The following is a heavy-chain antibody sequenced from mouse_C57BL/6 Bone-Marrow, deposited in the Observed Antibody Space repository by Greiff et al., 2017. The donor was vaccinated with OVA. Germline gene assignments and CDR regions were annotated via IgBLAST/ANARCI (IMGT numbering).Heavy chain of an antibody. CDR3: ARLELAYYYGSSPFAY. J-gene: IGHJ3*01. V-gene: IGHV1-81*01. CDR1: GYTFTSYG. D-gene: IGHD1-1*01. Sequence: VQLQESGAELARPGASVKLSCKASGYTFTSYGISWVKQRTGQGLEWIGEIYPRSGNTYYNEKFKGKATLTADKSSSTAYMELRSLTSEDSAVYFCARLELAYYYGSSPFAYWGQGTLGTVSA. CDR2: IYPRSGNT.